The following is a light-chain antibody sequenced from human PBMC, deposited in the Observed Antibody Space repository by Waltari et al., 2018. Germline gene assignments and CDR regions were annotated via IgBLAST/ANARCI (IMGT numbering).Light chain of an antibody. CDR2: EVS. CDR3: SSFTTSTAYV. Sequence: QSALTQPASVSGSPGQSITISCPGTSSDVGGSNYFPWYQQHPGKAPKLMFYEVSNRPSGVSNRFSGSKSGNTASLTISGLRAEDEADYYCSSFTTSTAYVFGSGTRVTVL. CDR1: SSDVGGSNY. V-gene: IGLV2-14*01. J-gene: IGLJ1*01.